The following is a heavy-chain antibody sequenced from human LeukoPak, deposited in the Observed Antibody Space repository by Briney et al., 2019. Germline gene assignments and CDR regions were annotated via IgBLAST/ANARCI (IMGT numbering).Heavy chain of an antibody. CDR2: IKQDGSEK. CDR1: GFTFSSYW. J-gene: IGHJ3*02. Sequence: GGSLRLSCAASGFTFSSYWMSWVRQAPGKGLEWVANIKQDGSEKYYVDSVKGRFTISRDNAKNSLYLQMNSLRAEDTAVYYCAKDRMLPYYDSSGYAFDIWGQGTMVTVSS. V-gene: IGHV3-7*01. CDR3: AKDRMLPYYDSSGYAFDI. D-gene: IGHD3-22*01.